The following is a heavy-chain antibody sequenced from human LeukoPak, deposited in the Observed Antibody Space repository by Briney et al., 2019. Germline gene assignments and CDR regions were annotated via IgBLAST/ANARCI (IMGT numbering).Heavy chain of an antibody. CDR1: GGSFSRYA. CDR3: ARGSGETGGYYYVY. Sequence: SVTVSCKASGGSFSRYAISWVRQAPGQGLEWMGGIIPIFGTANYAQKFRGRVTITADKSTRTAYMELRTLRSEDTAIYYCARGSGETGGYYYVYWGRGTPVTVSS. D-gene: IGHD3-22*01. V-gene: IGHV1-69*06. CDR2: IIPIFGTA. J-gene: IGHJ4*02.